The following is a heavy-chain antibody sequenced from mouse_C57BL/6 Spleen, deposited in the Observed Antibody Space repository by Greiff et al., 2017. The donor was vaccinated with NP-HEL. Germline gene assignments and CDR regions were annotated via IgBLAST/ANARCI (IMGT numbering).Heavy chain of an antibody. CDR2: IYPGSGST. Sequence: VQLQQPGAELVKPGASVKMSCKASGYTFTSYWITWVKQRPGQGLEWIGDIYPGSGSTNYNEKFKSKATLTVDTSSSTADMQLSSLTSEDSAVYYCARPSYDYDVYYFDYWGQGTTLTVSS. D-gene: IGHD2-4*01. J-gene: IGHJ2*01. CDR3: ARPSYDYDVYYFDY. CDR1: GYTFTSYW. V-gene: IGHV1-55*01.